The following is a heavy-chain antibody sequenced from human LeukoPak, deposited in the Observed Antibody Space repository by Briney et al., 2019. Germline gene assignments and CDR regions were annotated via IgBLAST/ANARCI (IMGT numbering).Heavy chain of an antibody. CDR2: ISASGGST. CDR3: ATAGQWRFDS. J-gene: IGHJ4*02. D-gene: IGHD6-19*01. V-gene: IGHV3-23*01. CDR1: GFTFSDYA. Sequence: GGSLRLSCAASGFTFSDYAMNWVRQAPGKGLEWVSAISASGGSTYYADSVKGRFTISRDNAKDTLYLQMNSLRVDDTAVYYCATAGQWRFDSWGLGTLVTVSS.